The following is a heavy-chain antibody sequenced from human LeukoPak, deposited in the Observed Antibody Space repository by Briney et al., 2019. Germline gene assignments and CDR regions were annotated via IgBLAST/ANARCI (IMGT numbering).Heavy chain of an antibody. D-gene: IGHD4-17*01. CDR3: ARGTTDYIGMDV. Sequence: PGGSLRLSCAASGFTFSSYAMSWVRQVPGRGLEWVSSIGGSGGNTYYADSVKGRFTISRDNPKNTLYLQMNSLRAEDTAVYYCARGTTDYIGMDVWGQGTTVTVSS. J-gene: IGHJ6*02. V-gene: IGHV3-23*01. CDR2: IGGSGGNT. CDR1: GFTFSSYA.